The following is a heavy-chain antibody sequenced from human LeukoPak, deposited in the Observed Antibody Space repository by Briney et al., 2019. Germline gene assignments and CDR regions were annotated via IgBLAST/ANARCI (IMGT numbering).Heavy chain of an antibody. CDR1: GFTFSSHA. CDR3: VREDTPATANY. D-gene: IGHD2-21*02. Sequence: GRSLRLSCVASGFTFSSHAMHWVRQAPGKGLEWVAVIAYDASNEYYADSVKGRFTISRDNSKDTLFLQMHSLRPGDTAVYYCVREDTPATANYWGQGTLVTISS. J-gene: IGHJ4*02. V-gene: IGHV3-30-3*01. CDR2: IAYDASNE.